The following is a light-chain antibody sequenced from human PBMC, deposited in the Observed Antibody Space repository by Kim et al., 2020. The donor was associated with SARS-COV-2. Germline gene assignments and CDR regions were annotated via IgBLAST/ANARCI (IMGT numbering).Light chain of an antibody. V-gene: IGLV3-19*01. J-gene: IGLJ3*02. CDR3: NSRDISGNHLV. CDR1: SLRSYY. CDR2: GKN. Sequence: SSELTQDPAVSVALGQTVRITCQGDSLRSYYANWYQQKPGQAPLLVIYGKNNRPSGIPDRFSGSSSGNTASLTITGAQAEDEADYYCNSRDISGNHLVFGGGTQLTVL.